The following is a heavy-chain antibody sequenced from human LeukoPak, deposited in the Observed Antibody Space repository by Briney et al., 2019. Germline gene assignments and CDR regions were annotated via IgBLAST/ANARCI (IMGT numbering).Heavy chain of an antibody. CDR3: ASAAVADPDFDY. J-gene: IGHJ4*02. CDR1: GFTVSSNY. CDR2: ISSSGSTI. Sequence: GGSLRLSCAASGFTVSSNYMSWVRQAPGKGLEWVSYISSSGSTIYYADSVKGRFTISRDNAKNSLYLQMNSLRAEDTAVYYCASAAVADPDFDYWGQGTLVTVSS. D-gene: IGHD6-19*01. V-gene: IGHV3-11*01.